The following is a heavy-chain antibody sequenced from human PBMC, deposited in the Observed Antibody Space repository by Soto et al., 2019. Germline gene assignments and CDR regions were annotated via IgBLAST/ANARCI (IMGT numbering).Heavy chain of an antibody. J-gene: IGHJ6*02. CDR2: ISSGSSYI. CDR1: GFTFSSYS. D-gene: IGHD3-10*01. V-gene: IGHV3-21*06. CDR3: ARSSGGSGKLWNYYGMDV. Sequence: EVQLVESGGGLVKPGGSLRLSCAASGFTFSSYSMNWVRQAPGKGLEWVSSISSGSSYIYYADSVKGRFTISRDNAKNSLYLKMNSLRAEDTAVYYCARSSGGSGKLWNYYGMDVWGQGTTFTVSS.